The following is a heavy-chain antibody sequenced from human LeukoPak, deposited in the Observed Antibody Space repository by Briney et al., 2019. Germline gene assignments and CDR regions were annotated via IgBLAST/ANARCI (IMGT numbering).Heavy chain of an antibody. Sequence: GGSLRLSCAASGFTFSSYGMHWVRQAPGKGLEWVAYIQYDGSNEQYAHSVKGRFRISRDSSKNTLYLQMNSLRAEDTAVYYCAKTGRYYYDSSGTARPESTNDYWDQGTLVTVSS. J-gene: IGHJ4*02. D-gene: IGHD3-22*01. CDR1: GFTFSSYG. CDR2: IQYDGSNE. V-gene: IGHV3-30*02. CDR3: AKTGRYYYDSSGTARPESTNDY.